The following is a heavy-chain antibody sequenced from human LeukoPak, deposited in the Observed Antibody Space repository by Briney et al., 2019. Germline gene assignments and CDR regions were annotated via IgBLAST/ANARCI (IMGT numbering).Heavy chain of an antibody. D-gene: IGHD1-26*01. Sequence: ASVKVSCKASGFTFIDYYIHWVRQAPGQGLEWMGRINPNSGGTNYAQKFQGRVTMTRDTSISTAYMEVSRLTSNDTAVYYCARGRVEATDYWGQGTLVTVSS. CDR2: INPNSGGT. J-gene: IGHJ4*02. CDR1: GFTFIDYY. V-gene: IGHV1-2*06. CDR3: ARGRVEATDY.